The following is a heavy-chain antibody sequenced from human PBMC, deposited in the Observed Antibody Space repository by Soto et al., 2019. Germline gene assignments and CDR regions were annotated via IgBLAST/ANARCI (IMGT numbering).Heavy chain of an antibody. D-gene: IGHD3-10*01. J-gene: IGHJ5*02. CDR2: IYYSGST. CDR1: GGSISSGGDY. V-gene: IGHV4-31*03. CDR3: ARGGSGSPNWFDP. Sequence: SETLSLTCTVSGGSISSGGDYWRWIRQHPGKGLEWIGYIYYSGSTYYNPSLKSRVTISVDTSKNQFSLKLSSVTAADTAVYYCARGGSGSPNWFDPWGQGTLVTVS.